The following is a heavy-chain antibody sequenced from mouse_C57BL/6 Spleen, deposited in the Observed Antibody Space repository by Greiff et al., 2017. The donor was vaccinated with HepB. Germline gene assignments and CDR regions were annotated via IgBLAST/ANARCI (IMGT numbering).Heavy chain of an antibody. CDR3: ARYWQSSDGAWFAY. V-gene: IGHV1-82*01. Sequence: QVQLQQSGPELVKPGASVKISCKASGYAFSSSWMNWVKQRPGKGLEWIGRIYPGDGDTNDNGKFKGKATLTADKSSSTAYMQLSSLASEDSAVYFCARYWQSSDGAWFAYWGQGTLVTVSA. J-gene: IGHJ3*01. CDR1: GYAFSSSW. D-gene: IGHD3-1*01. CDR2: IYPGDGDT.